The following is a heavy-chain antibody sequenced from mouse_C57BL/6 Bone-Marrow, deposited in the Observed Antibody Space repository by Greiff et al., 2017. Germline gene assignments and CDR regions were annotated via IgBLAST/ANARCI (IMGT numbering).Heavy chain of an antibody. CDR1: GYTFTNYW. CDR3: ARSSYYGSKNYFDY. V-gene: IGHV1-63*01. CDR2: IYPGGGYT. J-gene: IGHJ2*01. Sequence: VQLQQSGAELVRPGTSVKMSCKASGYTFTNYWIGWAKQRPGHGLEWIGDIYPGGGYTNYNEKFKGKATLTADKSSSTAYMQFSSLTSEDSAIYYCARSSYYGSKNYFDYWGQGTTLTVSS. D-gene: IGHD1-1*01.